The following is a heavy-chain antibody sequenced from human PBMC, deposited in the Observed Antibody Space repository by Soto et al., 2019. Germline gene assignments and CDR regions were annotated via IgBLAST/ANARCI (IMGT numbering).Heavy chain of an antibody. J-gene: IGHJ4*02. V-gene: IGHV3-72*01. CDR2: SRNKANSYTT. CDR1: GFTFSDHY. CDR3: VGSKQSHGHYYFDS. Sequence: GGSLRLSCAASGFTFSDHYMDWVRQAPGKGLEWVGRSRNKANSYTTEYAASVIGRFSISRDDSKNSLYLQMNSLKIEDTAVYYCVGSKQSHGHYYFDSWGQGTLVTVSS.